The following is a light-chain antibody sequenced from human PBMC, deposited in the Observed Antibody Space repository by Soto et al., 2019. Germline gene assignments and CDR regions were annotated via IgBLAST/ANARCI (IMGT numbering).Light chain of an antibody. CDR1: QSLLHSNGYNY. Sequence: DLVMTQSPLSLPVTPGEPASISCRSSQSLLHSNGYNYLDWYLQKPEQSPQLLIYLGSNRASGVPDRFSGSGSGTDFTLKISRVEAEDVGVYYCMQALQTPTFGPGTKVDIK. J-gene: IGKJ3*01. V-gene: IGKV2-28*01. CDR3: MQALQTPT. CDR2: LGS.